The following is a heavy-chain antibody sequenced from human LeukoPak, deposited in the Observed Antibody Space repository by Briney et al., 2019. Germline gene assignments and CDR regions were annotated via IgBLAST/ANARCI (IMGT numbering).Heavy chain of an antibody. Sequence: SETLSLTCGVSGGSISSTNWWSWGRQPPGQGLEWIGEVSLTGETNNNPSLNGRVTMSLDGSRNQLSLTLTSVTAAATAIYYCSGESGAFSPFGYWGQGTLVIVPP. V-gene: IGHV4-4*02. CDR1: GGSISSTNW. D-gene: IGHD1-26*01. J-gene: IGHJ4*02. CDR3: SGESGAFSPFGY. CDR2: VSLTGET.